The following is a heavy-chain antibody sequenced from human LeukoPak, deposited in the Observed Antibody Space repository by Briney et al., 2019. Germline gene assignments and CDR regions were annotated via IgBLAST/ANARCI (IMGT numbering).Heavy chain of an antibody. Sequence: SVKVSCKASGGTFSSYAISWVRQAPGQGLERMGRIIPILGIANYAQKFQGRVTITADKSTSTAYMELSSLRSEDTAVYYCARDPPHRAGTTYFDYWGQGTLVTVSS. V-gene: IGHV1-69*04. CDR2: IIPILGIA. J-gene: IGHJ4*02. CDR3: ARDPPHRAGTTYFDY. D-gene: IGHD1-7*01. CDR1: GGTFSSYA.